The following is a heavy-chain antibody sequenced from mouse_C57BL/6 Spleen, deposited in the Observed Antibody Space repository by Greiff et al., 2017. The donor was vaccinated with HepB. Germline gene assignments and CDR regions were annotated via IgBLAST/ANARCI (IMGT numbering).Heavy chain of an antibody. J-gene: IGHJ2*01. CDR2: IWRDGST. D-gene: IGHD2-3*01. CDR1: GFSLTSYG. Sequence: VKLMESGPGLVAPSQSLSITCTVSGFSLTSYGVHWVRQPPGKGLEWLVVIWRDGSTTYNSALKSRLSISKDNSKSQVFLTMNSLQTDDTAMYYCARHTVDGYYLDYWGQGTTLTVSS. CDR3: ARHTVDGYYLDY. V-gene: IGHV2-6-1*01.